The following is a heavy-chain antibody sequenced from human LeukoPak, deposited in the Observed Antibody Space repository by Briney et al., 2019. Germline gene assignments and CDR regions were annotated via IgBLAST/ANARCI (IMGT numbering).Heavy chain of an antibody. Sequence: KPGGSLRLSCAASGFTFSNAWLSWVRQAPGKGLEWVGRIKSKTDGGTTDYAAPVKGRFTISRDDSKNTLYLQMNSLKTEDTAVYYCTTDDGSHQTPEYFQHWGQGTLVTVSS. V-gene: IGHV3-15*01. D-gene: IGHD3-10*01. CDR3: TTDDGSHQTPEYFQH. CDR2: IKSKTDGGTT. CDR1: GFTFSNAW. J-gene: IGHJ1*01.